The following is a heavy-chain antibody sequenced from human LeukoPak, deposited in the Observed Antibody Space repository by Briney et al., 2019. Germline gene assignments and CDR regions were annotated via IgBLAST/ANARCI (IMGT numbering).Heavy chain of an antibody. V-gene: IGHV4-39*01. CDR3: VSPRGFSYGYFDY. D-gene: IGHD5-18*01. Sequence: SETLSLTCTVSGGTISSSSAYWGWIRQPPGKGLEWIESIYYSKNTYYNPSLKSRVTISADTSKNQFSLTLGSVSATDTAVYYCVSPRGFSYGYFDYWGQGTLVTVSS. CDR1: GGTISSSSAY. CDR2: IYYSKNT. J-gene: IGHJ4*02.